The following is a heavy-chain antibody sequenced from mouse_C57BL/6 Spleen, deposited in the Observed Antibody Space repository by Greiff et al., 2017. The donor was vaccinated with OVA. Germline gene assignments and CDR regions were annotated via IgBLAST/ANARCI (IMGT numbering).Heavy chain of an antibody. CDR3: ARSRYYYAMDY. CDR2: IDPSDSYT. J-gene: IGHJ4*01. V-gene: IGHV1-59*01. D-gene: IGHD1-1*01. CDR1: GYTFTSYW. Sequence: QVQLQQPGAELVRPGTSVKLSCKASGYTFTSYWMHWVKQRPGQGLEWIGVIDPSDSYTNYNQKFKGKATLTVDTSSSTAYMQLSSLTSEDSAVYYCARSRYYYAMDYWGQGTSVTVSS.